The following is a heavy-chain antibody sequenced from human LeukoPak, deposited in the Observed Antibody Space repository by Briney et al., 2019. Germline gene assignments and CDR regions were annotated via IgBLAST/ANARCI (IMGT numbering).Heavy chain of an antibody. D-gene: IGHD3-16*02. CDR1: GYSFTSYW. V-gene: IGHV5-51*01. CDR3: ARRSFYDYVWGSYRYHFDY. CDR2: IYPGDSDT. Sequence: GESLKISCKGSGYSFTSYWIGWVRQMPGKGLEWMGIIYPGDSDTRYSPSFQGQVTISADKSISTAYLQWSGLKASDTAMYYCARRSFYDYVWGSYRYHFDYWGQGTLVTVSS. J-gene: IGHJ4*02.